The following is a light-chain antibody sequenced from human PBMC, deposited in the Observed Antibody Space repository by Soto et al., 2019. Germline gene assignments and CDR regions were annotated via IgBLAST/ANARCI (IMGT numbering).Light chain of an antibody. J-gene: IGKJ2*01. Sequence: EIVMTQSPATLSVSPGERATLSCRASQSVSSNLAWYQPKPGQAPRLLIYGASTRATGIPDRFSGSGSGTEFTLTISGLQSEDFAVYYCDQHNTWPRTFGEGTKLEIK. V-gene: IGKV3-15*01. CDR2: GAS. CDR3: DQHNTWPRT. CDR1: QSVSSN.